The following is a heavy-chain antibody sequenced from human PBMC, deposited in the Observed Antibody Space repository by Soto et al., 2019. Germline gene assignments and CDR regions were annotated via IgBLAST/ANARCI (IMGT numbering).Heavy chain of an antibody. D-gene: IGHD2-21*02. CDR2: IYYSGST. Sequence: LSLTCTVSGGSISSGDYYWSWIRQPPGKGLEWIGYIYYSGSTYYNPSLKSRVTISVDTSKNQFSLRLSSVTAADTAVYYCARLVVTASTDVFDIWGQGTMVTVSS. J-gene: IGHJ3*02. CDR1: GGSISSGDYY. V-gene: IGHV4-30-4*01. CDR3: ARLVVTASTDVFDI.